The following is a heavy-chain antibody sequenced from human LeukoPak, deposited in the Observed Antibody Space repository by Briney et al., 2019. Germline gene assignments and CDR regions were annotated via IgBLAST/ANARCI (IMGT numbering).Heavy chain of an antibody. CDR1: GYSFTSYW. CDR2: IYPGDSDT. J-gene: IGHJ4*02. D-gene: IGHD3-3*01. Sequence: GASLKISCQGSGYSFTSYWIGWVRQLPGKGLEWMGIIYPGDSDTRYSPSFQGQVTISADKSISTAYLQWSSLKASDTAMYYCARQDDFWSGYSGYWGQGTLVTVSS. V-gene: IGHV5-51*01. CDR3: ARQDDFWSGYSGY.